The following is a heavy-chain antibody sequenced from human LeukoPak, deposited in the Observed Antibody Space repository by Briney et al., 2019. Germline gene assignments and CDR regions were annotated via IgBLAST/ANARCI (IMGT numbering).Heavy chain of an antibody. CDR1: GYTFTGYY. V-gene: IGHV1-69*13. Sequence: VASVKVSCKASGYTFTGYYMHWVRQATGQGLEWMGGIIPIFGTANYAQKFQGRVTITADESTSTAYMELSSLRSEDTAVYYCARPSNYYGSGSYYKPAYGMDVWGQGTTVTVSS. J-gene: IGHJ6*02. CDR2: IIPIFGTA. CDR3: ARPSNYYGSGSYYKPAYGMDV. D-gene: IGHD3-10*01.